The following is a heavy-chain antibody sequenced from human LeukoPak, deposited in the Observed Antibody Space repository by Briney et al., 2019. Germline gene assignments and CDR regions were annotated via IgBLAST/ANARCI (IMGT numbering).Heavy chain of an antibody. CDR3: AKALGGDYDY. J-gene: IGHJ4*02. CDR1: GFTVSSNS. Sequence: PGGSLRFSCKVSGFTVSSNSWSWVRQAPGKGLEWVSFISSGGNTDHSDSVKGRFTISRDNSKNTLYLQMNSLRAEDTAVYYCAKALGGDYDYWGQGTLVTVSS. D-gene: IGHD4-17*01. V-gene: IGHV3-53*05. CDR2: ISSGGNT.